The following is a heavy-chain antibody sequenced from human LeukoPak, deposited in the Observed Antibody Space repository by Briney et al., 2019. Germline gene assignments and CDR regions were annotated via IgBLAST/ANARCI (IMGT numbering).Heavy chain of an antibody. CDR1: GFIFNSYG. V-gene: IGHV3-21*01. CDR3: ARGAGGFSNGWYVFVFDY. Sequence: GGSLRLSCAASGFIFNSYGMHWVRQAPGKGLEWVSSISSSSSYIYYADSVKGRFTISRDNSKNTLYLQMNSLRAEDTAVYYCARGAGGFSNGWYVFVFDYWGQGTLVTVSS. J-gene: IGHJ4*02. CDR2: ISSSSSYI. D-gene: IGHD6-19*01.